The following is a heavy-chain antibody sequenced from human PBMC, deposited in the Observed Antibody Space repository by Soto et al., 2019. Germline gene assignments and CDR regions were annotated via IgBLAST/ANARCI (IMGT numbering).Heavy chain of an antibody. D-gene: IGHD6-6*01. CDR3: ARQPVSATGKSFFYQNGLDV. V-gene: IGHV4-34*01. Sequence: SETLSLTCAVYGGSFSEYLWSWIRQSPGKGLEWIGEIHYRGKTHYNPSLKSRVAISVDTSKNQFSLRLNSVTAADTALYYCARQPVSATGKSFFYQNGLDVWGQGTTVTVSS. CDR2: IHYRGKT. CDR1: GGSFSEYL. J-gene: IGHJ6*02.